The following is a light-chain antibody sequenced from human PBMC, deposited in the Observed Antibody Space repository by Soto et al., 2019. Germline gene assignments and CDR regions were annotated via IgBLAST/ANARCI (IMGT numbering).Light chain of an antibody. CDR3: AAWDDSLNGVV. CDR1: SSNIGSYT. CDR2: SNN. Sequence: QSVLTQPPSASGTPGQRVTISCSGSSSNIGSYTVNWYQQLPGTAPKLLIYSNNQRPSGVPDRFSGSKSGTSASLAISGLHSEDEADYYCAAWDDSLNGVVFGGGTKVTVL. V-gene: IGLV1-44*01. J-gene: IGLJ2*01.